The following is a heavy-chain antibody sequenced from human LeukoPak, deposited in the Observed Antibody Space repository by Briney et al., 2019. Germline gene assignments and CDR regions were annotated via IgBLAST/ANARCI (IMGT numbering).Heavy chain of an antibody. D-gene: IGHD3-10*02. V-gene: IGHV3-21*01. CDR2: ISSSSSYI. CDR1: GFTFSTYS. J-gene: IGHJ6*04. CDR3: ARLFGVRDRRDV. Sequence: GGSLRLSCAASGFTFSTYSMNWVRQAPGKGLEWVSFISSSSSYIYYADSLKGRFTISRDNAKNSLYLQMNSLRAEDTAVYYCARLFGVRDRRDVWGKGTTVTISS.